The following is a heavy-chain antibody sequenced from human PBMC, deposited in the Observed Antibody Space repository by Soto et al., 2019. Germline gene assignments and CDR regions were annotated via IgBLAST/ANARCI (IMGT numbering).Heavy chain of an antibody. J-gene: IGHJ6*02. D-gene: IGHD3-10*01. CDR3: ARRWFGELYNYYYYYGMDV. Sequence: ASVKVSFKASGGTFSSYAISWVRQAPGQGLEWMGGIIPIFGTANYAQKFQGRVTITADESTSTAYMELSSLRSEDTAVYYCARRWFGELYNYYYYYGMDVWGQGTTVTVSS. V-gene: IGHV1-69*13. CDR1: GGTFSSYA. CDR2: IIPIFGTA.